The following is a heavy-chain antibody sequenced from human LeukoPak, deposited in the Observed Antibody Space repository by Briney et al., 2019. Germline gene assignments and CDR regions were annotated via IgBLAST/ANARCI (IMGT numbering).Heavy chain of an antibody. CDR2: VFYSGST. J-gene: IGHJ4*02. Sequence: SETLSLTCTVSGGFISSGSYYWGWIRQLPGKGLEWIGSVFYSGSTYYNPSLKSRVTISVDTSKNQFSLRLSSVTAADTAVYYCARGGSYTMVKNYWGQGTLVTVSS. D-gene: IGHD1-26*01. V-gene: IGHV4-39*07. CDR1: GGFISSGSYY. CDR3: ARGGSYTMVKNY.